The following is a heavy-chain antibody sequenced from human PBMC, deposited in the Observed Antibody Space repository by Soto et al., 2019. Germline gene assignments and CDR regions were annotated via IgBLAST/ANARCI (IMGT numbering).Heavy chain of an antibody. Sequence: ASVKVSCKASGYTFTSYGISWVRQAPGQGLEWMGWISAYNGNTNYAQKLQGRVTMTTDTSTSTAYMELRSLRSDDTAVYYCARTQWLDIYYYGMDVWGQGTMVTVSS. V-gene: IGHV1-18*01. CDR1: GYTFTSYG. D-gene: IGHD5-12*01. J-gene: IGHJ6*02. CDR2: ISAYNGNT. CDR3: ARTQWLDIYYYGMDV.